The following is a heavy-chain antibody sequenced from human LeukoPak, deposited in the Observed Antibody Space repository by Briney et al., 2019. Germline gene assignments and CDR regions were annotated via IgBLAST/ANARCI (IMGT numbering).Heavy chain of an antibody. J-gene: IGHJ4*02. CDR1: GLTFSSYA. V-gene: IGHV3-23*01. CDR3: AKQDYGDPPAAVNDY. CDR2: ISGSGGST. D-gene: IGHD4-17*01. Sequence: TGGSLRLSCAASGLTFSSYAMSWVRQAPGKGLEWVSAISGSGGSTYYADSVKGRFTISRDNSKNTLYLQMNSLRAEDTAVYYCAKQDYGDPPAAVNDYWGQGTLVTVSS.